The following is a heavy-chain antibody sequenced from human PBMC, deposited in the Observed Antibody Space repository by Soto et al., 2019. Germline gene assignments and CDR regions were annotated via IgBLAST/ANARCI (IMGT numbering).Heavy chain of an antibody. CDR1: GYTFTSYA. J-gene: IGHJ4*02. CDR2: INAGNGNT. V-gene: IGHV1-3*01. CDR3: ARGLLYDFWSGLDY. D-gene: IGHD3-3*01. Sequence: GASVKVSCKASGYTFTSYAMHWVRQAPGQRLEWMGWINAGNGNTKYSQKFQGRVTITRDTSASTAYMELSSPRSEDTAVYYCARGLLYDFWSGLDYWGQGTLVTVSS.